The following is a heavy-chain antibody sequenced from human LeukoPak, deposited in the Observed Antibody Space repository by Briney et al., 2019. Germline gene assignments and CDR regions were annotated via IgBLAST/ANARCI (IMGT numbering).Heavy chain of an antibody. D-gene: IGHD6-13*01. CDR3: ARAGYSSSWYSENYYYYGMDV. CDR2: ISSSSSYI. J-gene: IGHJ6*02. V-gene: IGHV3-21*04. Sequence: GGSLRLSCAASGFTFSSYSMNWVRQAPGKGLEWVSSISSSSSYIYYADSVKGRFTISRDNAKNSLYLQMNSLRAEDTAVYYCARAGYSSSWYSENYYYYGMDVWGQGTTVTVSS. CDR1: GFTFSSYS.